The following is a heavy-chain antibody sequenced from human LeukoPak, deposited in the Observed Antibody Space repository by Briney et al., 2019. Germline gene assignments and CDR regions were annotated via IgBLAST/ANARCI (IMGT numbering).Heavy chain of an antibody. D-gene: IGHD4-17*01. CDR3: AREGAYGDGGYYFDY. J-gene: IGHJ4*02. CDR1: GFTFSSYA. Sequence: GALRLSCAASGFTFSSYAMHWVRQAPGKGLEWVSFISSSRSYIYYADSVKGRFTISRDNAKNSLYLQMNSLRAEDTAVYYCAREGAYGDGGYYFDYWGQGTLVTVSS. V-gene: IGHV3-21*01. CDR2: ISSSRSYI.